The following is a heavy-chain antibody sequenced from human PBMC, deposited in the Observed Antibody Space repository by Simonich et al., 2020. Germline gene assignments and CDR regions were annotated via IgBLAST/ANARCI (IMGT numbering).Heavy chain of an antibody. CDR1: GLTFSSLA. CDR3: AREDLTGDAFDI. V-gene: IGHV3-30*07. CDR2: ISYDGSNK. J-gene: IGHJ3*02. D-gene: IGHD7-27*01. Sequence: QVQLVESGGGVVRLGGSLRLSWEASGLTFSSLAMHWARQAQGKGRGWVAVISYDGSNKYYADSVKGRFTISRDNSKNTLYLQMNSLRAEDTAVYYCAREDLTGDAFDIWGQGTMVTVSS.